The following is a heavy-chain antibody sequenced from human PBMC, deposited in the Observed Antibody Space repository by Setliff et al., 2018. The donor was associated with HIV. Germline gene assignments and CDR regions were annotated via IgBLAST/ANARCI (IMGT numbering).Heavy chain of an antibody. CDR3: ARSYYDFWNGLPRSFDV. CDR1: GGSISSHY. Sequence: SETLSLTCTVSGGSISSHYWGWIRQPPGKGLEWIGYVYYSGSTNYKPSFKSRVSISVDTSRNQFSLNLTSLTTADTAMYYCARSYYDFWNGLPRSFDVWGQGTMVTVSS. J-gene: IGHJ3*01. CDR2: VYYSGST. V-gene: IGHV4-59*11. D-gene: IGHD3-3*01.